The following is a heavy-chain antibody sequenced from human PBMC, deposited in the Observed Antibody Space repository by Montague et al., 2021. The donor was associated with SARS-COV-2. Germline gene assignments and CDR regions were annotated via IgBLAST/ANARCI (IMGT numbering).Heavy chain of an antibody. V-gene: IGHV3-48*03. D-gene: IGHD3-10*01. CDR3: ARDRGYGDFYYYGMDV. Sequence: SLRLSCEASGFTFSNYEMNWVRQAPGKGLEWVLYISSSGSTIYYADSVKGRFTISRDNAQNSLYLQMNSLRAEDTGVYYCARDRGYGDFYYYGMDVWGQETTVTVSS. CDR1: GFTFSNYE. J-gene: IGHJ6*02. CDR2: ISSSGSTI.